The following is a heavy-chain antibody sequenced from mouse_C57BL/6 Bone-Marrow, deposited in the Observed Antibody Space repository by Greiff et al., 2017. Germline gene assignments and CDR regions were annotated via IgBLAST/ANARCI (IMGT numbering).Heavy chain of an antibody. D-gene: IGHD1-1*01. CDR2: IDPSDSYT. J-gene: IGHJ2*01. CDR3: ARDYCSPYYFDY. Sequence: QVQLQQPGAELVMPGASVKLSCKASGYTFTSYWMHWVKQRPGQGLEWIGEIDPSDSYTNYNQKFKGKSTLTVDKSSSTAYMQLSSLTSEDSAVYYCARDYCSPYYFDYWGQGTTLTVSS. CDR1: GYTFTSYW. V-gene: IGHV1-69*01.